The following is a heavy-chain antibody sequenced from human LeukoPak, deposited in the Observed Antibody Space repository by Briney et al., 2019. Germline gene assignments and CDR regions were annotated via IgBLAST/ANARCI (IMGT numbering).Heavy chain of an antibody. CDR2: ISSSSSTI. Sequence: GGSLRLSCVASGFTFSSYSMNWVRQTPGKGLEWVSYISSSSSTICYADSVKGRFTISRDNAKNSLYLQMNSLRAEDTAVYYCAKKWYYYDSSGYLFYFDYWGQGTLVTVSS. D-gene: IGHD3-22*01. J-gene: IGHJ4*02. V-gene: IGHV3-48*01. CDR3: AKKWYYYDSSGYLFYFDY. CDR1: GFTFSSYS.